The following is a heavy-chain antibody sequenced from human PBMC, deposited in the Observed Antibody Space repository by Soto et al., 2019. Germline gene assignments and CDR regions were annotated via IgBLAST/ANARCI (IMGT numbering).Heavy chain of an antibody. D-gene: IGHD6-13*01. CDR3: GRGPSPRAPAGGTPYYYAMDV. Sequence: GASVKVSCKASGYDFTVYDINWVRQASGQGLEWMGWMNPINGATGSARRFQGRVSMTRNTATATAYLELTSLRSDDSAVYYCGRGPSPRAPAGGTPYYYAMDVWGQGTTVTVSS. CDR2: MNPINGAT. J-gene: IGHJ6*02. V-gene: IGHV1-8*02. CDR1: GYDFTVYD.